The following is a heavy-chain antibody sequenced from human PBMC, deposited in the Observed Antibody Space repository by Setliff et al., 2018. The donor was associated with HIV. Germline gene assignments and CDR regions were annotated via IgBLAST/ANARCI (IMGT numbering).Heavy chain of an antibody. CDR2: INPNNGGT. Sequence: ASVKVSCKALGFLVTGYNVHWVRQAPGHGPEWLGRINPNNGGTNYAQKFQGRVTMSPDTSTSTVYLELKALTSDDTAVYYCVRPRVFDSFDVWGPGTMVTVS. CDR3: VRPRVFDSFDV. V-gene: IGHV1-2*06. CDR1: GFLVTGYN. J-gene: IGHJ3*01.